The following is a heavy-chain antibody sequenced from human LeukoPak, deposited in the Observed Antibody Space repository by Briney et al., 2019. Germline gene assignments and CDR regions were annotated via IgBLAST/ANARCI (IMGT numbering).Heavy chain of an antibody. J-gene: IGHJ1*01. CDR3: ARVPLGYCSSTSCSGYFQH. V-gene: IGHV1-18*04. CDR2: ISAYNGNT. CDR1: GYTFTSYG. D-gene: IGHD2-2*01. Sequence: ASVKVSCKASGYTFTSYGISWVRQAPGQGLEWMGWISAYNGNTNYAQKLQGRVTMTTDTSTSTAYMELRSLRSDDTAVYYCARVPLGYCSSTSCSGYFQHWGQGTLVTVSS.